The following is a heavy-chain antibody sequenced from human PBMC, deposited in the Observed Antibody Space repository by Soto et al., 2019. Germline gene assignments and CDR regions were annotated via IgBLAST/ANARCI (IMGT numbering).Heavy chain of an antibody. Sequence: QITLKESGPTLVKPTQTLTLTCTFSGFSLSTSGVGVGWIRQPPGKALEWLALIYWDDDKRYSPSLKSRLTITKDTSKNQVVLTMTNMDPVDTATYHCAHSRAHDYGDYHDYWGQGTLVTVSS. CDR1: GFSLSTSGVG. CDR2: IYWDDDK. CDR3: AHSRAHDYGDYHDY. D-gene: IGHD4-17*01. J-gene: IGHJ4*02. V-gene: IGHV2-5*02.